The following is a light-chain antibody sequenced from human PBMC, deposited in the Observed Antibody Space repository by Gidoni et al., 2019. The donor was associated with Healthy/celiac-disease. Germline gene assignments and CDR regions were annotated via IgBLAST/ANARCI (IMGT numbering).Light chain of an antibody. J-gene: IGLJ1*01. CDR1: SSDVGGYNY. V-gene: IGLV2-14*03. Sequence: SLSPGQSITISCTGTSSDVGGYNYVSWYQQHPGKAPKLMIYDVSNRPSGVSNRFSGSKSGNTASLTISGLQAEDEADYYCSSYTSSSTYVLGTGTKVTVL. CDR2: DVS. CDR3: SSYTSSSTYV.